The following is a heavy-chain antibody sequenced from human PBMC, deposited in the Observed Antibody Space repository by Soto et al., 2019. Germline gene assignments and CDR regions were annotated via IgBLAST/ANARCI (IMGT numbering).Heavy chain of an antibody. CDR3: TSNAAAKVGTLSY. Sequence: EVQLVESGGALVEHGGSLRRSCAAAGFTVNNARMSWVRQAPGKGLDWVGRIDGGKTDFAAPVEGRFTFSRDDSSNTLFLQMNRLKTEDTGVYYCTSNAAAKVGTLSYWGQGTLATVSA. CDR2: IDGGKT. V-gene: IGHV3-15*02. J-gene: IGHJ4*02. CDR1: GFTVNNAR. D-gene: IGHD1-26*01.